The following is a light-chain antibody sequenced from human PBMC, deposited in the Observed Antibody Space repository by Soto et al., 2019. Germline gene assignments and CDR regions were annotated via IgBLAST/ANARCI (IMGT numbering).Light chain of an antibody. Sequence: EVVLTQSPATLSVSPGDRATLSCRASQSVSRNLAWYQQKPGQAPRLLIYGASTRATGVPARFSGSGSATEFTLSISSLQSEDGEVYYCQQYGDWPPETFGQGTKLEI. CDR1: QSVSRN. CDR3: QQYGDWPPET. V-gene: IGKV3-15*01. J-gene: IGKJ2*01. CDR2: GAS.